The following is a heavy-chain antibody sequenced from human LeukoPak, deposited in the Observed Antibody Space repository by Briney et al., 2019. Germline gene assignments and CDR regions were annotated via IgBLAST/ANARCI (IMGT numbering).Heavy chain of an antibody. CDR1: GYTFTSYD. V-gene: IGHV1-8*01. CDR2: MNPNSGNT. Sequence: ASVKVSCKASGYTFTSYDINWVRQATGQGLEWMGWMNPNSGNTGYAQKFQGRVTMTRNTSISTAYMELSSLRSEDTAVYYCARGIWIQLWSYLQYYFDYWGQGTLVTVSS. D-gene: IGHD5-18*01. J-gene: IGHJ4*02. CDR3: ARGIWIQLWSYLQYYFDY.